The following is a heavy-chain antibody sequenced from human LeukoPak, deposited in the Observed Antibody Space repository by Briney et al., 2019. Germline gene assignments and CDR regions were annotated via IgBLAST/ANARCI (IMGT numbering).Heavy chain of an antibody. CDR3: AKLTYYDFRGGACFDY. CDR1: GFTFSNYA. D-gene: IGHD3-3*01. V-gene: IGHV3-23*01. Sequence: GGSLRLSCAATGFTFSNYAMSWVRQVPGKGLEWVSSISSRGDNTYYADSVKGRSTISRDNSKNTLCLQMNSLRVEDTAIYYCAKLTYYDFRGGACFDYWGQGTLVTVSS. J-gene: IGHJ4*02. CDR2: ISSRGDNT.